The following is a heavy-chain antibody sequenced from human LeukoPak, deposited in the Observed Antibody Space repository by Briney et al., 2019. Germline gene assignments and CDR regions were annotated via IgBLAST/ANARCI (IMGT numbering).Heavy chain of an antibody. J-gene: IGHJ4*02. CDR1: GFTFNDYA. D-gene: IGHD6-13*01. CDR3: ARDFFPIVDSSWYEIGY. Sequence: GGSLRLSCAASGFTFNDYAMYWVRQAPGKGLEWVTLISYDGYDQSYADSVRGRFTISRDNSKNTLYLQMDSLRTEDTAVYYCARDFFPIVDSSWYEIGYWGQGTLVTVSS. CDR2: ISYDGYDQ. V-gene: IGHV3-30-3*01.